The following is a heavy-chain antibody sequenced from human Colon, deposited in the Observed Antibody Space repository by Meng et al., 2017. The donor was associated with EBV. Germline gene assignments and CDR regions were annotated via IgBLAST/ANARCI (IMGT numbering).Heavy chain of an antibody. D-gene: IGHD2-2*03. CDR3: ARDPSLDPTPFDY. CDR1: GDSVNRGSYY. V-gene: IGHV4-61*01. J-gene: IGHJ4*02. CDR2: FYYIGSA. Sequence: QVQLQESGPGLVKPSETLSLTCTVSGDSVNRGSYYWSWIRQPPGKGLEWIGSFYYIGSANYNPSLKSRVTILIDTSRNQFSLNLRSVTAADTAVYYCARDPSLDPTPFDYWGQGILVTVPS.